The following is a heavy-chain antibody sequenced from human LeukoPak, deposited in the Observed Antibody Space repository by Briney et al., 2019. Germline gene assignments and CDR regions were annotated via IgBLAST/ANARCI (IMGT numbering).Heavy chain of an antibody. D-gene: IGHD3-22*01. Sequence: GGSLRLSCAASRFTFDDYAMHWVRQAPARGREGGAVLWYDGSNKYYADSVKGRFTISRDNSKNTLYLQMNSLRAEDTAVYYCAREINYYDSSGYLDYWGQGTLVTVSS. J-gene: IGHJ4*02. V-gene: IGHV3-33*08. CDR1: RFTFDDYA. CDR2: LWYDGSNK. CDR3: AREINYYDSSGYLDY.